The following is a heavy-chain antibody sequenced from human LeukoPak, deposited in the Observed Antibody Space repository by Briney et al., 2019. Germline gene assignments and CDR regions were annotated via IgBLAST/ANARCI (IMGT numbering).Heavy chain of an antibody. CDR1: GFTFSISS. CDR2: ISSSSSSI. V-gene: IGHV3-48*04. J-gene: IGHJ4*02. Sequence: GGSLRLSCVASGFTFSISSMSWVRQAPGKGLEWVSHISSSSSSIYDADSVRGRFTISRDNAKNSLYLQMNSLRAEDTALYYCAKDIRGDSHGIDCWGQGTLVTVSS. CDR3: AKDIRGDSHGIDC. D-gene: IGHD5-18*01.